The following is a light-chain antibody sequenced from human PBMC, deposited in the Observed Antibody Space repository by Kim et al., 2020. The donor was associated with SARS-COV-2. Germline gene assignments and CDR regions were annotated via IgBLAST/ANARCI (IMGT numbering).Light chain of an antibody. J-gene: IGKJ2*01. CDR2: GAS. CDR1: QSVGSNS. CDR3: QQFGSSSMYT. Sequence: SPGERAPLSCRASQSVGSNSLAWYQQKPGQAPRLLIYGASSRATGIPDRFSGSGSGTDFTLTISRLEPEDFAVYYCQQFGSSSMYTFGQGTKLEI. V-gene: IGKV3-20*01.